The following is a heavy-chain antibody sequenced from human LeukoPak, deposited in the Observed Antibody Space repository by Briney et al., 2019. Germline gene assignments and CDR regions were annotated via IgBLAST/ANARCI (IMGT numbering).Heavy chain of an antibody. CDR1: GGSISSSSYY. J-gene: IGHJ4*02. Sequence: PSETLSLTCTVSGGSISSSSYYWGWIRQPPGKGLEWIGSIYYSGSTYYNPSLKSRVFISADTSQNQFSLRLSSVTAADTAVYYCARASMRRRDGYNRHYEIDYWGQGTLVTVSS. CDR3: ARASMRRRDGYNRHYEIDY. V-gene: IGHV4-39*07. D-gene: IGHD5-24*01. CDR2: IYYSGST.